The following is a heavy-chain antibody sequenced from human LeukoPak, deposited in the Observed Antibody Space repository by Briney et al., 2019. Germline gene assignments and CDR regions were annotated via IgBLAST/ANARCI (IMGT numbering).Heavy chain of an antibody. Sequence: SETLSLTCTVSGASISNYYGSWIRQSPGKGLEWSGYIYYSGTTNYNPSLKSRVTISVDTPKNQFSPKLTSVTAADTAVYYCARSGSYGGHFDNWGQGTLVTVSS. CDR3: ARSGSYGGHFDN. CDR1: GASISNYY. D-gene: IGHD1-26*01. V-gene: IGHV4-59*08. CDR2: IYYSGTT. J-gene: IGHJ4*02.